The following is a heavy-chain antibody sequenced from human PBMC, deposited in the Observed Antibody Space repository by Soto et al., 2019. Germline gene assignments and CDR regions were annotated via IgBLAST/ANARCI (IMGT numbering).Heavy chain of an antibody. J-gene: IGHJ4*02. CDR3: ASSNLSSPLDY. CDR1: GGSFSGYY. D-gene: IGHD6-13*01. CDR2: INHSGST. V-gene: IGHV4-34*01. Sequence: QVQLQQWGAGLLKPSETLSLTCAVYGGSFSGYYWSWIRQPPGKGLEWIGEINHSGSTNYNPSLKSRVTISVDTAKNQCSLKLSSVTAADTAVYYCASSNLSSPLDYWGQGTLVTVSS.